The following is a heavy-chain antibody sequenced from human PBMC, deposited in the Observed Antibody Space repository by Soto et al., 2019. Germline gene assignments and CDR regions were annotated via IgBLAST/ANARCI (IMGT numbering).Heavy chain of an antibody. V-gene: IGHV4-59*08. D-gene: IGHD3-22*01. CDR1: GGSINNDY. J-gene: IGHJ5*02. Sequence: SETLSLTCPVSGGSINNDYWSWIRQPPGKGLEWIGNIFYSGSTNYNPSLKSRVTLLLDTSNNQFSLKLTSVTAADTAVYYCVRLRGPYDSLAPWGQGTLVTVSS. CDR3: VRLRGPYDSLAP. CDR2: IFYSGST.